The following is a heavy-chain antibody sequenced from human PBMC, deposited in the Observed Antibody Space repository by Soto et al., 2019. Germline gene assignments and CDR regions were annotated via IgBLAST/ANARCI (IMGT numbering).Heavy chain of an antibody. V-gene: IGHV3-7*04. CDR3: ARGDYHDNSGPFSDAIDV. D-gene: IGHD3-22*01. J-gene: IGHJ3*01. Sequence: PGGSLRLSCAASGFTFSSYWMSWVRQAPGKGLEWVANIKQDGSEKYYVDSVKGRFTISRDNAKKSLFLQMNSLRVEDTAVYYCARGDYHDNSGPFSDAIDVWGQGTMVTVSS. CDR2: IKQDGSEK. CDR1: GFTFSSYW.